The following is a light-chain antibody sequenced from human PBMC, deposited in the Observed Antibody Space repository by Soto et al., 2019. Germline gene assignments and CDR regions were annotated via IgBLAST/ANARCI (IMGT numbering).Light chain of an antibody. J-gene: IGLJ1*01. CDR1: SSDVGGYNY. Sequence: QPASVSGSPGQSITISCTGTSSDVGGYNYVSWYQQYPGKAPKLMIYDVSNRPSGVSNRFSGSKSGNTASLTISGLQAEDEADYYCNSYTSRSSSTYVFGTGTKLTVL. V-gene: IGLV2-14*01. CDR2: DVS. CDR3: NSYTSRSSSTYV.